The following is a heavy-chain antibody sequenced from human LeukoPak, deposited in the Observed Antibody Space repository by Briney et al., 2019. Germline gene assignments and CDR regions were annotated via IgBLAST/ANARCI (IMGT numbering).Heavy chain of an antibody. D-gene: IGHD5-18*01. CDR2: ISSSSTYI. J-gene: IGHJ4*02. CDR3: ARGGFRIQPEFFDY. Sequence: GGSLRLSCAASGFTFSSYNLNWVRQAPGKGLEWVSSISSSSTYIYYADSVKGRFTISRDNAKNSLYLQMNSLRVEDTAVYYCARGGFRIQPEFFDYWGQGTLVTVSS. V-gene: IGHV3-21*01. CDR1: GFTFSSYN.